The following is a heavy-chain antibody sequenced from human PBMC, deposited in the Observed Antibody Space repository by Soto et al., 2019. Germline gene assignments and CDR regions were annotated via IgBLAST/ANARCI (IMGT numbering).Heavy chain of an antibody. CDR3: ARDPYDHFRGYGMDV. V-gene: IGHV3-74*01. D-gene: IGHD5-12*01. J-gene: IGHJ6*02. CDR2: INSDGSSP. CDR1: GFTFSSYW. Sequence: EVQLVESGGGLVQPGGSLRLSCAASGFTFSSYWMHWVRQAPGKGLVWVSRINSDGSSPSYADSVKGRFTISRDNAKNTLYLQMSSLGAEDTAVYYCARDPYDHFRGYGMDVWGQGTTVTVSS.